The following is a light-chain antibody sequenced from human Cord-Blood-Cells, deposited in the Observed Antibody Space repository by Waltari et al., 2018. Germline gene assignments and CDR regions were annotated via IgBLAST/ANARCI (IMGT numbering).Light chain of an antibody. V-gene: IGLV2-14*01. J-gene: IGLJ3*02. CDR3: SSYTSSSTLV. Sequence: QSALTQPASVSGSPGQSITISCTGTSSDVGGYNYVSWYQQHPGKAPKLMIYDVGKRPTGVSTRVSGSKAGNTASLTISELQAEDEADYYCSSYTSSSTLVFGGGTKLTVL. CDR1: SSDVGGYNY. CDR2: DVG.